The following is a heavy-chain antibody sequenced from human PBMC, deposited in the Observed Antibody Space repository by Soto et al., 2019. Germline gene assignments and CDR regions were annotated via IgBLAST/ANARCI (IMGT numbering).Heavy chain of an antibody. Sequence: ASETLSLTCTVSGGSISSYYWSWIRQPPGKGLEWIGYIYYSGSTNYNPSLKSRVTISVDTSKNQSSLKLSSVTAADTAVYYCARGPLRYYERPMFDPWGQGTLVTVSS. J-gene: IGHJ5*02. V-gene: IGHV4-59*08. CDR3: ARGPLRYYERPMFDP. CDR2: IYYSGST. D-gene: IGHD3-9*01. CDR1: GGSISSYY.